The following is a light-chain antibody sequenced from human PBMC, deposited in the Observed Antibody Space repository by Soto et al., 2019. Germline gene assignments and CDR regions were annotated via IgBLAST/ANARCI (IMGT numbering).Light chain of an antibody. CDR1: QNINIW. Sequence: DIPMTQSPSTLSASVGDRVNITCRASQNINIWLAWYQQKPGKAPKLLIYDASTLESGVPSRFSGSGSGTAFILSISSLQPDDFATYHCQQDKNLITFGPGTKVDIK. J-gene: IGKJ3*01. CDR3: QQDKNLIT. CDR2: DAS. V-gene: IGKV1-5*01.